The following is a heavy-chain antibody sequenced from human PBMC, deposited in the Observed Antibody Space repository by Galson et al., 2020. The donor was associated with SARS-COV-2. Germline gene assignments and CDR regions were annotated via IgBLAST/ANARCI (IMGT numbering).Heavy chain of an antibody. D-gene: IGHD1-26*01. CDR3: TTDGRVFDYHYYYGLDV. CDR2: IKRKTDGGTT. J-gene: IGHJ6*02. CDR1: GFTFSNAW. V-gene: IGHV3-15*01. Sequence: GGSLRLSCAASGFTFSNAWMSWVRQAPGKGLEWVGRIKRKTDGGTTDYAAPVKGRFTISRDDSKTTLYLQMNSLKTEDTAVYYCTTDGRVFDYHYYYGLDVWGQGTTVTVSS.